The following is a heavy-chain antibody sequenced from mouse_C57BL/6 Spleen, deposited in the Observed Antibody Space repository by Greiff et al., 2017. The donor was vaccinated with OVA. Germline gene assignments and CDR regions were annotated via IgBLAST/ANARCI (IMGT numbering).Heavy chain of an antibody. CDR2: IYPGSGST. CDR1: GYTFTSYW. Sequence: VKLQQPGAELVKPGASVKMSCKASGYTFTSYWITLVKQRPGQGLEWIGDIYPGSGSTNYNEKFKSKATLTVDTSSSTAYMQLSSLTSEDSAVYYCARGGYYGSSGGFAYWGQGTLVTVSA. D-gene: IGHD1-1*01. V-gene: IGHV1-55*01. CDR3: ARGGYYGSSGGFAY. J-gene: IGHJ3*01.